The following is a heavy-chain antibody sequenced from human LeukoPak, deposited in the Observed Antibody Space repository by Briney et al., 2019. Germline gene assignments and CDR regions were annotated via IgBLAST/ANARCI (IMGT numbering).Heavy chain of an antibody. D-gene: IGHD3-22*01. CDR3: AKDGGSYYYDSSGYYADY. CDR1: EFTFSSYA. Sequence: GGSLRLSCAASEFTFSSYAMSWVRQAPGKGLEWVSAISGSGGSTYYADSVKGRFTISRDNSKNTLYLQMNSLRAEDTAVYYCAKDGGSYYYDSSGYYADYWGQGTLVTVSS. CDR2: ISGSGGST. V-gene: IGHV3-23*01. J-gene: IGHJ4*02.